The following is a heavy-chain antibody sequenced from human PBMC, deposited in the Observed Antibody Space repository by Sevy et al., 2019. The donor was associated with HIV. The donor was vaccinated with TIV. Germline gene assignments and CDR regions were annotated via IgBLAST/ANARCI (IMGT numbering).Heavy chain of an antibody. J-gene: IGHJ4*02. CDR2: IKKEAGQK. D-gene: IGHD1-7*01. Sequence: GGSLRLSCAASGFTFSKYWMGWVRQAPRKGLEWVANIKKEAGQKYYVDSVKSRFTISRDNATNSLYLQMNSLRADDRAVYFCARDDGNYYFHYWGQGTLVTVSS. CDR3: ARDDGNYYFHY. CDR1: GFTFSKYW. V-gene: IGHV3-7*01.